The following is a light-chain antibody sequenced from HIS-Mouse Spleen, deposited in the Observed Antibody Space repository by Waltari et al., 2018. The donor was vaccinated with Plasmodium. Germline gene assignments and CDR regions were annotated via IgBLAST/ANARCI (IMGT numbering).Light chain of an antibody. CDR1: IRSVGGYNY. CDR3: SSYTSSSTLV. Sequence: QSALTQPASVSGSPGQSITIPCTGTIRSVGGYNYVSCSQQHPGKAPKLIIYEFSNRPSGVSNRFSGSKSGNTASLTISGLQAEDEADYYCSSYTSSSTLVFGGGTKLTVL. J-gene: IGLJ2*01. V-gene: IGLV2-14*01. CDR2: EFS.